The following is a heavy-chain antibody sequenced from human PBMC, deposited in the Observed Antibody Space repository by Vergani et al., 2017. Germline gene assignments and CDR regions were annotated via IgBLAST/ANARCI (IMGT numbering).Heavy chain of an antibody. J-gene: IGHJ4*02. CDR2: IYYSGST. Sequence: QVQLQESGPGLVKPSQTLSLTCTVSGGSISSGGYYWSWSRQHPGKGLEWIGYIYYSGSTYYNPSLKSRVTISVDTSKNQFSLKLSSVTAADTAVYYCARENHDYSNYVYFDYWGQGTLVTVSS. D-gene: IGHD4-11*01. V-gene: IGHV4-31*03. CDR1: GGSISSGGYY. CDR3: ARENHDYSNYVYFDY.